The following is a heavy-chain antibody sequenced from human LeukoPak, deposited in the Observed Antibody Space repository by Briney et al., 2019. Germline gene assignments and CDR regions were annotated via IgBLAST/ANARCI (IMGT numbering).Heavy chain of an antibody. CDR2: TNHSGST. D-gene: IGHD6-13*01. J-gene: IGHJ4*02. Sequence: SETLSPTCAVYGGSFSGYYWSWIRQPPGKGLEWIGETNHSGSTNYNPSLKSRVTISVDTSKNQFSLKLSSVTAADTAVYYCARPRRYSSSWYGPFDYWGQGTLVTVSS. V-gene: IGHV4-34*01. CDR3: ARPRRYSSSWYGPFDY. CDR1: GGSFSGYY.